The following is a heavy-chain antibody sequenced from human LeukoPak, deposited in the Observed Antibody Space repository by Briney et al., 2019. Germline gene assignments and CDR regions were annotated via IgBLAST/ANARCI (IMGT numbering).Heavy chain of an antibody. J-gene: IGHJ5*02. CDR3: ARQYQLQGDWFDP. D-gene: IGHD2-2*01. CDR2: IYPGDSDT. CDR1: GYSFTSYW. V-gene: IGHV5-51*01. Sequence: GESLKISCKGFGYSFTSYWMGWVRQMPGKGLEWMGIIYPGDSDTRYSPSFQGQVTISADKSISTAYLQWSSLKASDTAMYYCARQYQLQGDWFDPWGQGTLVTVSS.